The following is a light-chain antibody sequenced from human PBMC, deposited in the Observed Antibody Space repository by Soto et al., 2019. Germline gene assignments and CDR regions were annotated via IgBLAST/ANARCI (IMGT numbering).Light chain of an antibody. CDR2: GAS. Sequence: DIVLTQSPGTLSLSPGERATLSCRASQSVSSSYLAWYQQKPGQDPRLLIYGASSRATGIPDRFSGSGSGTDFTLTISRLEPEDFAVYYWQQYGSSPPITFGQGTRLEI. CDR1: QSVSSSY. J-gene: IGKJ5*01. CDR3: QQYGSSPPIT. V-gene: IGKV3-20*01.